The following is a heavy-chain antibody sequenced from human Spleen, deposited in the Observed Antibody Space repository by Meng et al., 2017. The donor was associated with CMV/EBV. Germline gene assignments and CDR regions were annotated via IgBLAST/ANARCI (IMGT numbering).Heavy chain of an antibody. CDR1: VFTFNTYA. CDR2: ISYDGSNK. J-gene: IGHJ6*02. V-gene: IGHV3-30*04. D-gene: IGHD3-22*01. CDR3: VRDQGGESMIAVLIERFGMDV. Sequence: LTCAASVFTFNTYAIHWVRHAPGMGLEWVAVISYDGSNKYTADSVQGRLTISRDNYKNNLYLQMNSLTVEDTAVYYCVRDQGGESMIAVLIERFGMDVWGQGTTVTVSS.